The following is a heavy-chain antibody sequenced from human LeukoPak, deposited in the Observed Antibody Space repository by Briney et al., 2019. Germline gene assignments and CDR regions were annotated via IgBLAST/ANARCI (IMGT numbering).Heavy chain of an antibody. CDR1: GYTLIELS. Sequence: ASVKVSCKVSGYTLIELSMHWVRQAPGKGLEWMGGFDPEDGETIYAQKFQGRVTMTEDTSTDTAYMELSSLRSEDTAVYYCATIAAAGLPNDYXGQGTLVTVS. CDR2: FDPEDGET. D-gene: IGHD6-13*01. CDR3: ATIAAAGLPNDY. V-gene: IGHV1-24*01. J-gene: IGHJ4*02.